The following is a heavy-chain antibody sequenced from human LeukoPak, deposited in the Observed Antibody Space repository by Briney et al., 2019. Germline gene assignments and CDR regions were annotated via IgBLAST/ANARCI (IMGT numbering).Heavy chain of an antibody. V-gene: IGHV1-18*01. Sequence: GASVKVSCKASGYTFTSYGISWVRQAPGQGLEWMGWISAYNGNTNYAQKLQGRVTMTTDTSTSTAYMELRRLRSADTAVYYCARENSLTGYNYWGQGTLVTVSS. CDR2: ISAYNGNT. D-gene: IGHD3-9*01. CDR3: ARENSLTGYNY. J-gene: IGHJ4*02. CDR1: GYTFTSYG.